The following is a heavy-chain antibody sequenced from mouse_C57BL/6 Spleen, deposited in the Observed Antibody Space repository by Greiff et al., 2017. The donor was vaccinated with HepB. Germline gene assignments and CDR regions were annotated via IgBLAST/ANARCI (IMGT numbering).Heavy chain of an antibody. V-gene: IGHV5-6*01. CDR2: ISSGGSYT. D-gene: IGHD2-4*01. CDR1: GFTFSSYG. J-gene: IGHJ3*01. Sequence: EVQLVQSGGDLVKPGGSLKLSCAASGFTFSSYGMSWVRQTPDKRLEWVATISSGGSYTYYPDSVKGRFTISRDNAKNTLYLHMSSLKSEDTAMYYCADSDYAWLAYWGQGTLVTVSA. CDR3: ADSDYAWLAY.